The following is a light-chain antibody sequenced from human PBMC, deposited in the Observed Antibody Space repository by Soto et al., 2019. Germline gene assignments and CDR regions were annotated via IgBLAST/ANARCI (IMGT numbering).Light chain of an antibody. J-gene: IGLJ1*01. Sequence: QSVLTQPASVSGSPGQSITISCTGTSNDVGGYNYVSWYQQHPGKAPKLMIYDVSNRPSGVSNRFSGSKSGNTASLTISGLQAEDEADYYCSSYTSSSTRGFGTGTKVTVL. V-gene: IGLV2-14*01. CDR2: DVS. CDR3: SSYTSSSTRG. CDR1: SNDVGGYNY.